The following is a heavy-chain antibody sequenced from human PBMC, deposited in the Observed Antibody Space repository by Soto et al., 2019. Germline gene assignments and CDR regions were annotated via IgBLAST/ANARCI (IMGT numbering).Heavy chain of an antibody. J-gene: IGHJ4*02. CDR1: GGSFSGYY. Sequence: PSETLSLTCAVYGGSFSGYYWSWIRQPPGKGLEWIGEINHSGSTNYNPSLKSRVTISVDTSKNQFSLKLSSVTAADTAVYYCARGVGYPLISFDYWGQGTLVTVSS. CDR2: INHSGST. V-gene: IGHV4-34*01. CDR3: ARGVGYPLISFDY. D-gene: IGHD3-22*01.